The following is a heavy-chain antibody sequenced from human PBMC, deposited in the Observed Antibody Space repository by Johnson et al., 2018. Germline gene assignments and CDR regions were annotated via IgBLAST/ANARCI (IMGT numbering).Heavy chain of an antibody. V-gene: IGHV1-46*01. Sequence: QVQLVESGAEVKKXGASXKVXCKASGYTFTSYYMHWVRQAPGQGLEWMGIINPSGGSTSSAQMFPGRVPMPRDTSTSTVYMELSSLSSEDTAVYYGARDWVGAAAGTLGVDAFDIWGQGTMVTVSS. D-gene: IGHD6-13*01. CDR3: ARDWVGAAAGTLGVDAFDI. CDR2: INPSGGST. CDR1: GYTFTSYY. J-gene: IGHJ3*02.